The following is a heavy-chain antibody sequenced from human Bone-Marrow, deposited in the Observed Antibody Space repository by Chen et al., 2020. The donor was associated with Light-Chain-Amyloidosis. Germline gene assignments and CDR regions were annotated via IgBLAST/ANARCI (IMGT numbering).Heavy chain of an antibody. CDR1: GFNFSSFG. Sequence: GGGLVQPGGSLRLSCATSGFNFSSFGMSWVRQAPGKGLEWVSTVSGSTVSTYYAGAVKGRFIISRDNSKSTLYLQMNSLRAGDTAVYFCTRKGGYFDFWGQGSLVTVSS. CDR3: TRKGGYFDF. V-gene: IGHV3-23*01. CDR2: VSGSTVST. D-gene: IGHD3-10*01. J-gene: IGHJ4*02.